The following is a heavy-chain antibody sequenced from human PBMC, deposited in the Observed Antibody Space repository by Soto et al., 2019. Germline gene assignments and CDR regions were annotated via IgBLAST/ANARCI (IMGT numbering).Heavy chain of an antibody. CDR3: ARAVQYDILTGYYADYYYYGMAV. V-gene: IGHV1-18*01. CDR2: ISTYNGNT. J-gene: IGHJ6*02. Sequence: QVQLVQSGAEVKKPGASVKVSCKASGYTFTSYGISWVRQAPGQGLEWMGWISTYNGNTNYAQKLQGRVTMTTDTCTSTAYMELRSLGSDDTAVYYCARAVQYDILTGYYADYYYYGMAVWGQGTTVTVSS. D-gene: IGHD3-9*01. CDR1: GYTFTSYG.